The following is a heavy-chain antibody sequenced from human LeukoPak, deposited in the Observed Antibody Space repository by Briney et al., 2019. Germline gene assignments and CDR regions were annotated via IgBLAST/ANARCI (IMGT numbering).Heavy chain of an antibody. J-gene: IGHJ6*02. CDR2: ISYDGSNK. D-gene: IGHD4-17*01. V-gene: IGHV3-30-3*01. Sequence: PGRSLRLSCAASGFTFSSYAMHWVRQAPGKGLEWVAVISYDGSNKYYADSVKGRFTISRDNSKNTLYLQMNSRRAEDTAVYYCARDLGYGDTYGMDVWGQGTTVTVSS. CDR3: ARDLGYGDTYGMDV. CDR1: GFTFSSYA.